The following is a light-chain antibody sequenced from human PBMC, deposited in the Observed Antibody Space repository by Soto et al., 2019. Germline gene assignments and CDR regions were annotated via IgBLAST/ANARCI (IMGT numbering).Light chain of an antibody. V-gene: IGLV6-57*02. CDR2: EDN. J-gene: IGLJ2*01. CDR3: QSFDGSKVV. CDR1: SGNIASYY. Sequence: NFMLTQPHSVSASPGKTVTISCTGSSGNIASYYVQWYQQRPGSAPTTVIHEDNQRPSGVPDRFSGSIDSSGNSASLTISGLKTEDEADYYCQSFDGSKVVFGGGTKLTVL.